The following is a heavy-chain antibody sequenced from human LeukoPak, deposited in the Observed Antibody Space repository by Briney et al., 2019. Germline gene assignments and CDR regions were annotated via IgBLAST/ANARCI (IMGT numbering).Heavy chain of an antibody. V-gene: IGHV4-39*07. CDR2: IYHSGST. Sequence: SETLSLPCTVSGGSIISGSFYYTWVRQPPGKGLEWIGEIYHSGSTNYNPSLKSRVTISVDKSKNQFSLKLSSVTAADTAVYYCASANYYDSSHYYWGQGTLVTVSS. CDR1: GGSIISGSFY. J-gene: IGHJ4*02. D-gene: IGHD3-22*01. CDR3: ASANYYDSSHYY.